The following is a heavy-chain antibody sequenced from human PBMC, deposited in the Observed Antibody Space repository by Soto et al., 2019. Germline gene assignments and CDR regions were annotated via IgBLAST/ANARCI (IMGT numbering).Heavy chain of an antibody. D-gene: IGHD3-10*01. CDR3: AKDLPSWGYYGSGTRLRNYYYGMDV. V-gene: IGHV3-30*18. CDR1: GFTFSSYG. CDR2: ISYEGRKK. J-gene: IGHJ6*02. Sequence: QVQLVESGGGVVQPGRSLRLSCAASGFTFSSYGMHWVRQAPGKGLEWVAVISYEGRKKYYADSVKGRFTISRDNSKNTLYLQMNSLRAEDTAVYYCAKDLPSWGYYGSGTRLRNYYYGMDVWGQGTTVTVSS.